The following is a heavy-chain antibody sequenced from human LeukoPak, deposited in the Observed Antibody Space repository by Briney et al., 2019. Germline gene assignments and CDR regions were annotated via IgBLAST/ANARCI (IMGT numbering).Heavy chain of an antibody. CDR2: ISYSGTT. V-gene: IGHV4-59*01. CDR3: ARGVNWIDP. Sequence: PSETLSLTCTVSGGSISSYYWSWIRQPPGKGLEWIGSISYSGTTNYNPSLKSRVTISIDTSKNQFSLKLSSVTAADTAVYYCARGVNWIDPWGQGTLVTVSS. D-gene: IGHD6-13*01. CDR1: GGSISSYY. J-gene: IGHJ5*02.